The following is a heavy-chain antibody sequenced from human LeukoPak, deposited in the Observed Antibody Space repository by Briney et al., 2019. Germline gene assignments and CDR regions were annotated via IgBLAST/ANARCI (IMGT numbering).Heavy chain of an antibody. D-gene: IGHD3-3*01. Sequence: PSETLSLTCTVSGGSISSYYWSWIRQPPGKGLEWIGYIYYSGSTSYNPSLKSRVTISVDTSKNQFSLKLSSVTAADTAVYYCARGITIFDYWGQGTLVTVSS. V-gene: IGHV4-59*01. CDR1: GGSISSYY. J-gene: IGHJ4*02. CDR3: ARGITIFDY. CDR2: IYYSGST.